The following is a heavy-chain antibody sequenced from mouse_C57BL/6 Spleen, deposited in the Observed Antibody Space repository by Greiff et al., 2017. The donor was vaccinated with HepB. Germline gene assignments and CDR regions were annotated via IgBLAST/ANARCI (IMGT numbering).Heavy chain of an antibody. CDR3: ARDRGLRREFAY. J-gene: IGHJ3*01. CDR2: ISDGGSYT. Sequence: EVQLVESGGGLVKPGGSLKLSCAASGFTFSSYAMSWVRQTPEKRLEWVATISDGGSYTYYPDNVKGRFTISRDNAKNNLYLQMSHLKSEDTAMYYCARDRGLRREFAYWGQGTLVTVSA. CDR1: GFTFSSYA. V-gene: IGHV5-4*01. D-gene: IGHD2-4*01.